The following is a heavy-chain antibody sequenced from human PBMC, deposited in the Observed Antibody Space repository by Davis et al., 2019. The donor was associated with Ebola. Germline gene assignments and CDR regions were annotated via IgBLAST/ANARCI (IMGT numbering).Heavy chain of an antibody. CDR1: GYTFTSYA. CDR3: ARDYLRAADY. CDR2: INPHNGNT. Sequence: AASVKVSCKASGYTFTSYAMHWVRQAPGQGLEWMGWINPHNGNTNYAQNVQGRVTMTTDTSTSTAYMEVGSLRSDDTAVYYCARDYLRAADYWGQGTLVTVSS. D-gene: IGHD3-16*02. V-gene: IGHV1-18*01. J-gene: IGHJ4*02.